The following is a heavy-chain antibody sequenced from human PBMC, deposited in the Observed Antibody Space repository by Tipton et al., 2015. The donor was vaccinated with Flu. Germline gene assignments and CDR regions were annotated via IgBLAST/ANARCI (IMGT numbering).Heavy chain of an antibody. CDR3: ARRDYTNYVPDPKSWFDP. D-gene: IGHD4-11*01. J-gene: IGHJ5*02. CDR2: VSRPGST. CDR1: GFRFSDYY. V-gene: IGHV4-38-2*01. Sequence: LRLSCAASGFRFSDYYMSWIRQAPGKGLEGIGTVSRPGSTVYNPSLKSRVTISIDTSKNQFSLNMKSVTAADMAVYYCARRDYTNYVPDPKSWFDPWGQGTLVAVSS.